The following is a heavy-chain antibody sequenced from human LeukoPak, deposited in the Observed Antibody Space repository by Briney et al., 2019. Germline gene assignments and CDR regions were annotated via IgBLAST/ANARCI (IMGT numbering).Heavy chain of an antibody. CDR3: ARGGGILTGYDYYFNY. D-gene: IGHD3-9*01. CDR2: IIPIFGIA. V-gene: IGHV1-69*04. Sequence: SVTVSCTASGGTSSSYAISWVRQRPAQGLEWMGRIIPIFGIANYAQKFQGRLTITADKSTNTAHMELSSLRSEDTAAYYCARGGGILTGYDYYFNYSGQGTLVTVSS. CDR1: GGTSSSYA. J-gene: IGHJ4*02.